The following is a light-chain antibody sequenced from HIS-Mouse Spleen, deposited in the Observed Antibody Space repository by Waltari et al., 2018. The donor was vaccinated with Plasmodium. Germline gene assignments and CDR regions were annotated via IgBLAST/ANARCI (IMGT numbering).Light chain of an antibody. CDR2: RNN. J-gene: IGLJ3*02. Sequence: QSVLTQPPSASGTPGQRVTISCSGSSSNIGSNYVYWYPQLPGTAPNLLIYRNNQRPSGVPDRFSGSKSGTSASLAISGLRSEDEADYYCAAWDDSLSGPVFGGGTKLTVL. CDR3: AAWDDSLSGPV. V-gene: IGLV1-47*01. CDR1: SSNIGSNY.